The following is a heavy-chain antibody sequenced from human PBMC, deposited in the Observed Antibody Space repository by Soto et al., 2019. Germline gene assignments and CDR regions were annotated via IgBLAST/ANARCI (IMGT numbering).Heavy chain of an antibody. CDR2: IIPIFAQP. V-gene: IGHV1-69*01. Sequence: QVQLIQSGAELKRPGSSVKVSCKASGDTFSSYSITWLRQAPGQRLEWMAGIIPIFAQPTYAQKFQGGVAITADDSTIRVYTELTSLTSKNTAVYYCARGPGISNSFNIWGQGTPLTVSS. CDR3: ARGPGISNSFNI. J-gene: IGHJ3*02. D-gene: IGHD1-7*01. CDR1: GDTFSSYS.